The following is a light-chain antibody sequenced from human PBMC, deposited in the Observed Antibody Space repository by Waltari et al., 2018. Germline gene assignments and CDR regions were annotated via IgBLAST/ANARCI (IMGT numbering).Light chain of an antibody. J-gene: IGLJ3*02. V-gene: IGLV8-61*01. Sequence: QPVVTQEPSFSVSPGGTVTLTCGLSSGSVSTRHYPSWYQQTPGQAPRTLIYITNIRSSGVPDRFSGSILGNKAALTITGAQADDESEYYCALYMGSGINWVFGGGTKLTV. CDR1: SGSVSTRHY. CDR3: ALYMGSGINWV. CDR2: ITN.